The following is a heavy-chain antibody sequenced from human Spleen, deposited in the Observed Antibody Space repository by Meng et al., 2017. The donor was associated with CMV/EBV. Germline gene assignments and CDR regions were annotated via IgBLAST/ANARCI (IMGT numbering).Heavy chain of an antibody. J-gene: IGHJ4*02. D-gene: IGHD3/OR15-3a*01. CDR3: ARGTWTFDY. Sequence: LSITCTVYDGSFSEYYWSWIRQPPGKGLEWIGEINHSGSTNYKPSLKSRVTISVDTSKNQFSLNLTSVTAADTAVYYCARGTWTFDYWGQGTLVTVSS. V-gene: IGHV4-34*01. CDR2: INHSGST. CDR1: DGSFSEYY.